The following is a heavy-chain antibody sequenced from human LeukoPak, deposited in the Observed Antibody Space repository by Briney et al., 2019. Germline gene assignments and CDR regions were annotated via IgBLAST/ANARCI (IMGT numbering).Heavy chain of an antibody. J-gene: IGHJ3*02. CDR3: ARWLGNGFDM. CDR1: GYSVSSNSY. Sequence: SETLSLTCVVSGYSVSSNSYWAWIRQSPGKGLEWIVSIHHGGNTCYNPSLMSRVSMSIDTSKNQCSLDLSSVTAADTAVFYCARWLGNGFDMWGQGTMVTVSS. D-gene: IGHD6-19*01. CDR2: IHHGGNT. V-gene: IGHV4-38-2*01.